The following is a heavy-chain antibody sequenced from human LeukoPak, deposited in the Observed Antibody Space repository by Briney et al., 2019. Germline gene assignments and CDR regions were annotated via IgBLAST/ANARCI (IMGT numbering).Heavy chain of an antibody. V-gene: IGHV4-4*07. J-gene: IGHJ4*02. Sequence: SETLSLTCTVSGGSISSYYWSWIRQPAGEGLEWIGRIYISGSTNYNPSLKGRVTMSVDTSKKQFSLRLSSVTAADTAIYYCASDYFDRTGYYGFIYWGQGSLVTISS. CDR3: ASDYFDRTGYYGFIY. CDR2: IYISGST. CDR1: GGSISSYY. D-gene: IGHD3-22*01.